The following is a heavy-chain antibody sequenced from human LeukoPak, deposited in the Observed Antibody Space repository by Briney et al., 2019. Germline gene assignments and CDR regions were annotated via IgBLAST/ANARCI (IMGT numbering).Heavy chain of an antibody. J-gene: IGHJ4*02. Sequence: GGSLRLSCAASGFTFSNYWMSWVRQAPGKGLEWVANIKEDGSEKYYVDSVKGRFTISRDNAKNSLCLQMNSLRAEDTAVYYCARGGLAARPNYWGQGTLVTVSS. CDR3: ARGGLAARPNY. CDR1: GFTFSNYW. D-gene: IGHD6-6*01. CDR2: IKEDGSEK. V-gene: IGHV3-7*01.